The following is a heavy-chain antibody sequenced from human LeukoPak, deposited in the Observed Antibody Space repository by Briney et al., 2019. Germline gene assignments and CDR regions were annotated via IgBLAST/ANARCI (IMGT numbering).Heavy chain of an antibody. Sequence: SETLSLTCAVYGGSFSGYYWSWIRQPPGKGLEWIGEINHSGSTNYNPSLKSRVTISVDTSKNQFSLKLSSVTAADTAVYYCARGFYGSGSYLVRWGQGTLVTVS. CDR1: GGSFSGYY. D-gene: IGHD3-10*01. CDR2: INHSGST. CDR3: ARGFYGSGSYLVR. J-gene: IGHJ4*02. V-gene: IGHV4-34*01.